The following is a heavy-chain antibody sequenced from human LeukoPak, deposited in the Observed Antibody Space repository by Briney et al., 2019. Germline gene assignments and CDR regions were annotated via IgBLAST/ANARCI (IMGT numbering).Heavy chain of an antibody. CDR1: GGSISSSSYY. D-gene: IGHD4-23*01. CDR3: ARWGTTVALDAFDI. Sequence: SETLSLTCTVSGGSISSSSYYWGWIRQPPGKGLEWIGYIYYSGSTNYNPSLKSRVTISVDTSKNQFSLKLSSVTAADTAVYYCARWGTTVALDAFDIWGQGTMVTVSS. V-gene: IGHV4-61*05. J-gene: IGHJ3*02. CDR2: IYYSGST.